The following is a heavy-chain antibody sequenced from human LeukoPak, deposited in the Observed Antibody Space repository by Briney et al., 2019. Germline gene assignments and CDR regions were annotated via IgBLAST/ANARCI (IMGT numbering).Heavy chain of an antibody. CDR2: ISAYNGNT. CDR3: ARDPPVASSGWYPFDY. D-gene: IGHD6-19*01. J-gene: IGHJ4*02. CDR1: GYTFTSYG. Sequence: ASVKVSCKASGYTFTSYGISWVRQAPGQGLEWMGWISAYNGNTNYAQKLQGRVTMTTDTSTSTAYMELRGLRSDDTAVYYCARDPPVASSGWYPFDYWGQGTLVTVSS. V-gene: IGHV1-18*01.